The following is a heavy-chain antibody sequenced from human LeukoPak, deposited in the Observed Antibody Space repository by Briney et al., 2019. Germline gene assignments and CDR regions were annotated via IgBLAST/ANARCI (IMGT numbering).Heavy chain of an antibody. J-gene: IGHJ6*03. CDR1: GGSLRGFF. CDR3: ARVESYYFYYMYI. V-gene: IGHV4-34*01. Sequence: SETLSLTCDVYGGSLRGFFWSWIRQPPGKGLEWIGEINDSGSINYNPSLKTRVTISLDTSKNHFSLKLSSVTAADTAIYYCARVESYYFYYMYICGNGTTVTVSS. CDR2: INDSGSI.